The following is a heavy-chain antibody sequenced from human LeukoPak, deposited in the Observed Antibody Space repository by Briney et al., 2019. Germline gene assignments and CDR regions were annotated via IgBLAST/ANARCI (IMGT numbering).Heavy chain of an antibody. CDR3: ARDHSGYGYFDY. D-gene: IGHD5-12*01. J-gene: IGHJ4*02. Sequence: AGGSLRLSCAASGFTVSSNYMSWVRQAPGKGLEWVSVIYSGGSTYYADSVKGRVTISRHNSKNTLYLQMNSLRAEDTAVYYCARDHSGYGYFDYWGQGTLVTVSS. CDR1: GFTVSSNY. V-gene: IGHV3-53*04. CDR2: IYSGGST.